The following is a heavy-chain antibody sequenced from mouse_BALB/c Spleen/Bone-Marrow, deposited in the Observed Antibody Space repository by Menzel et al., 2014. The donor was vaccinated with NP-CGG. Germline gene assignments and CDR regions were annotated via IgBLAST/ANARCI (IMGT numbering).Heavy chain of an antibody. CDR1: GFNIKDTY. J-gene: IGHJ2*01. D-gene: IGHD1-2*01. CDR3: ARTAPENFDY. CDR2: IDPANGNT. V-gene: IGHV14-3*02. Sequence: VQLQQSGAELVKPGASVRLSCTASGFNIKDTYMHWVKQRPEQGLEWIGRIDPANGNTKYDPKFQGKATITADTSSNTAYLQLSSLTSEDTAVYYCARTAPENFDYWGQGTTLTVSS.